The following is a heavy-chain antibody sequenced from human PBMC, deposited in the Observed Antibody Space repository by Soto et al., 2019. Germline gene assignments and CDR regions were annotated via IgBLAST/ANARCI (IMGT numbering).Heavy chain of an antibody. Sequence: GGSLRLSCAASGFTFSSYAMHWVRQAPGKGLEWVAVISYDGSSKYYADSVKGRFTISRDNSKNTLYLQMNSLRAEDTAVYYCAREEGWLRHRMVDYWGQGTLVTVSS. CDR1: GFTFSSYA. J-gene: IGHJ4*02. D-gene: IGHD5-12*01. V-gene: IGHV3-30-3*01. CDR2: ISYDGSSK. CDR3: AREEGWLRHRMVDY.